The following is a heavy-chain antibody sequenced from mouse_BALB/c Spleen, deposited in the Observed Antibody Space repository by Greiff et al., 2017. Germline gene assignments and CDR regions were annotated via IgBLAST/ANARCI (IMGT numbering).Heavy chain of an antibody. CDR2: IDPYYGGT. D-gene: IGHD2-10*02. CDR3: AIGEYGNSSWFAY. Sequence: EVKLMESGPELEKPGASVKISCKASGYSFTGYNMNWVKQSNGKSLEWIGNIDPYYGGTSYNQKFKGKATLTVDKSSSTAYMQLKSLTSEDSAVYYCAIGEYGNSSWFAYWGQGTLVTVSA. J-gene: IGHJ3*01. CDR1: GYSFTGYN. V-gene: IGHV1-39*01.